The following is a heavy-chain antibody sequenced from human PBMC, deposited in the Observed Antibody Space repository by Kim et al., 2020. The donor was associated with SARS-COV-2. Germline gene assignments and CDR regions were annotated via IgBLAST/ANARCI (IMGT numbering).Heavy chain of an antibody. V-gene: IGHV3-74*01. CDR2: INSDGTTT. Sequence: GGSLRLSCAASGFTFSSYWMHWVRQAPGKGLVWVSRINSDGTTTSYGDSVKGRFTLSRDNAKNTLYLQMNSLRAEDTAVYYCARRAYSSGWWYFDYWAREPWSPSPQ. CDR3: ARRAYSSGWWYFDY. D-gene: IGHD6-19*01. J-gene: IGHJ4*02. CDR1: GFTFSSYW.